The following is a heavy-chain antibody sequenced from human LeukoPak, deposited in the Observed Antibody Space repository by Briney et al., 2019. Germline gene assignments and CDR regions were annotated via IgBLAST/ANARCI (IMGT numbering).Heavy chain of an antibody. Sequence: GGSLRLSCAASGFTFSTYGMNWVRQAPGKGLEWVSSITTSSSYIYYADSVKGRFTISRDNAKNSLYLHMNSLRAEVTAVYYCARYRFVVGATDSFDIWGQGTMVTVSS. CDR1: GFTFSTYG. D-gene: IGHD1-26*01. CDR3: ARYRFVVGATDSFDI. V-gene: IGHV3-21*01. J-gene: IGHJ3*02. CDR2: ITTSSSYI.